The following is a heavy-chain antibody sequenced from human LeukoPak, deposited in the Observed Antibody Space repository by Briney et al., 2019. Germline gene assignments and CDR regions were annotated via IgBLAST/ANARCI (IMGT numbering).Heavy chain of an antibody. CDR2: IYYSGST. V-gene: IGHV4-59*01. J-gene: IGHJ6*03. Sequence: SETLSLTCTVSGGSISSYYWSWIRQPPGKGLEWIGYIYYSGSTNYNPSLKSRVTISVDTSKNQFSLKLSSVTAADTAVYYCASQRYSSYYYYYMDVWGKGTTVTVSS. D-gene: IGHD6-13*01. CDR3: ASQRYSSYYYYYMDV. CDR1: GGSISSYY.